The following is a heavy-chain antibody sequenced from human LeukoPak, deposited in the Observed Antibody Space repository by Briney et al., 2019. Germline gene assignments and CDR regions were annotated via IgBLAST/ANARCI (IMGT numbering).Heavy chain of an antibody. J-gene: IGHJ1*01. CDR2: ISTGGST. CDR1: GGSISSSY. V-gene: IGHV4-4*07. D-gene: IGHD3-22*01. CDR3: ARDQTYYVSSGYYYVTYFQH. Sequence: SETLSLTCTVSGGSISSSYWSWIRQPAGEGLEWIGRISTGGSTTYNPSFKSRVTMSLDTSKNQFSLNLTSVTAADTAVYYCARDQTYYVSSGYYYVTYFQHWGQGILVTVSS.